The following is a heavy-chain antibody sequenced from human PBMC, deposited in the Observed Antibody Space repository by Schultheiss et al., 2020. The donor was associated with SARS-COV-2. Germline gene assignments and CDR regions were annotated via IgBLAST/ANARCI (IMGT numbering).Heavy chain of an antibody. Sequence: SCAASGFTFSSYAMSWVRQAPGKGLEWVGRIGSKANSYTSEYAASVRGRFTISRDDSRNSLELLMNSLRTDDTAVYFCARNHYYGDYGLFDFWGQGTLVTVSS. J-gene: IGHJ4*02. CDR2: IGSKANSYTS. V-gene: IGHV3-72*01. D-gene: IGHD4-17*01. CDR3: ARNHYYGDYGLFDF. CDR1: GFTFSSYA.